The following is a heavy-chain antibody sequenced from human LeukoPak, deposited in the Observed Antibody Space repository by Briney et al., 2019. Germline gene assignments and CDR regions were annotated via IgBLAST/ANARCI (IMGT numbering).Heavy chain of an antibody. CDR1: GFTLTDDY. V-gene: IGHV1-2*02. D-gene: IGHD2-8*01. J-gene: IGHJ4*02. CDR3: ARDGNSVMVELDY. Sequence: ASVKVSCKASGFTLTDDYMYWVRQAPGQGLEWMGWINSNNGATKYAQKFQGRVTMTRDTSISTVYMELSSLRLDDTAVYYCARDGNSVMVELDYWGQGTLVTVSS. CDR2: INSNNGAT.